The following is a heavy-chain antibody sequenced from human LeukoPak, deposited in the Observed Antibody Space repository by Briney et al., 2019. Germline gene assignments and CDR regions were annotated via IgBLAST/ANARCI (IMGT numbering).Heavy chain of an antibody. CDR2: ISSSSSTI. D-gene: IGHD2-21*02. CDR3: ARDGGGAYCGGDCYSGDAFDI. Sequence: GGSLRLSCAASGFDFDDFAMHWVRQAPGKGLEWVSYISSSSSTIYYADSVKGRFTISRDNAKNSLYLQMNSLRAEDTAVYYCARDGGGAYCGGDCYSGDAFDIWGQGTMVTVSS. J-gene: IGHJ3*02. CDR1: GFDFDDFA. V-gene: IGHV3-48*01.